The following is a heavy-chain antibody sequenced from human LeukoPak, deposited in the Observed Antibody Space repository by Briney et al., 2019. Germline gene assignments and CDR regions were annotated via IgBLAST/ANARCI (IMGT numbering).Heavy chain of an antibody. J-gene: IGHJ5*02. CDR3: ARHSGSGSLSRPFDP. CDR1: GPSVTSGGFY. D-gene: IGHD3-10*01. Sequence: SETLSLTCSVSGPSVTSGGFYWGWLRQPPGKELQWVATVYYTGSTYYNPSLRSRVTISIDTSKNQFSLSLRSLIAADTAVYYCARHSGSGSLSRPFDPWGQGTLVTVSS. CDR2: VYYTGST. V-gene: IGHV4-39*01.